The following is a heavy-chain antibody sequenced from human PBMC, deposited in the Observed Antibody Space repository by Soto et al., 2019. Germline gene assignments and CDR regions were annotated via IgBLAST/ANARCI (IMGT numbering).Heavy chain of an antibody. V-gene: IGHV1-18*01. D-gene: IGHD4-17*01. J-gene: IGHJ1*01. Sequence: QVQLVQSGAEVKKPGASVKVSCKASGYAFSAYGITWVRQAPGQGLEWMGWISTSNGNTKYAQRLQGRVTMTTDTSTTTAFMELMSLRSDDTAVYYCGRGSTVATPLQHWGQGTLVTVSS. CDR1: GYAFSAYG. CDR2: ISTSNGNT. CDR3: GRGSTVATPLQH.